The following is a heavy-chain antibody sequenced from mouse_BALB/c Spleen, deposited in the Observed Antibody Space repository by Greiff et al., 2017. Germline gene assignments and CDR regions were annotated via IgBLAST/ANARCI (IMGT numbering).Heavy chain of an antibody. CDR2: ISSGSSTI. CDR3: ARTSQLTGTNWFAY. CDR1: GFTFSSFG. D-gene: IGHD4-1*01. Sequence: EVKVEESGGGLVQPGGSRKLSCAASGFTFSSFGMHWVRQAPEKGLEWVAYISSGSSTIYYADTVKGRFTISRDNPKNTLFLQMTSLRSEDTAMYYCARTSQLTGTNWFAYWGQGTLVTVSA. V-gene: IGHV5-17*02. J-gene: IGHJ3*01.